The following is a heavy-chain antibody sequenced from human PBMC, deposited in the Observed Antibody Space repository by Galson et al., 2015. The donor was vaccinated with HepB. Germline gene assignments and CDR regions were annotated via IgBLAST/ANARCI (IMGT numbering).Heavy chain of an antibody. CDR1: GFTFSSYA. CDR3: AKGLSDRYYYGSGSYYNVPTPDY. J-gene: IGHJ4*02. Sequence: SLRLSCAASGFTFSSYAMSWVRQAPGKGLEWVSGISGRSGSTYYADSVKGRFTISRDNCKNTLYLQMNSLRAEDTAVYYCAKGLSDRYYYGSGSYYNVPTPDYWGQGTLVTVSS. CDR2: ISGRSGST. V-gene: IGHV3-23*01. D-gene: IGHD3-10*01.